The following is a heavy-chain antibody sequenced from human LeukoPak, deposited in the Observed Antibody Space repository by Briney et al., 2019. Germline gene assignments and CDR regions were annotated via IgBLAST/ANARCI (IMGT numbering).Heavy chain of an antibody. CDR1: GGSISSYY. CDR2: IYTSGST. CDR3: ARSGPPDDAFDI. Sequence: SETLSLTCTVSGGSISSYYWSWVRQPAGKGVEWIGGIYTSGSTNYNPSLKSRVTMSVDPSKNQFSLKLSSVTAADTAVYYCARSGPPDDAFDIWGQGTMVTVSS. D-gene: IGHD1-26*01. V-gene: IGHV4-4*07. J-gene: IGHJ3*02.